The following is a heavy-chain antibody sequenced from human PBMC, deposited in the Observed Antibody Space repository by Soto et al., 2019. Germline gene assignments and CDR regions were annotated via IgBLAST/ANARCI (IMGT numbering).Heavy chain of an antibody. CDR1: GFSFNSFN. J-gene: IGHJ4*02. Sequence: GGSLRLSCLASGFSFNSFNMNWIRRAPGRSLEWVASISVSGDNIYYGDSVQGRFTISRDNSKRAVFLDLSSLRVEDTAVYYCARDLGLLKSLFDYWGQGXLVTVYS. V-gene: IGHV3-21*01. CDR3: ARDLGLLKSLFDY. CDR2: ISVSGDNI. D-gene: IGHD3-16*01.